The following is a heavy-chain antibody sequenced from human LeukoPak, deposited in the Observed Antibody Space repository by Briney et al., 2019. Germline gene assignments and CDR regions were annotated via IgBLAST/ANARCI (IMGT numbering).Heavy chain of an antibody. CDR3: AREIVVVAAGYHAFDI. Sequence: GGSLRLSCAASGFTFSSYGMHWVRQAPGKGLEWVAVIWYDGSNKYYADSVKGRFTISRDNSKNTLYLQMNSLRAEDTAVYYCAREIVVVAAGYHAFDIWGQGTMVTVSS. J-gene: IGHJ3*02. CDR1: GFTFSSYG. D-gene: IGHD2-15*01. V-gene: IGHV3-33*01. CDR2: IWYDGSNK.